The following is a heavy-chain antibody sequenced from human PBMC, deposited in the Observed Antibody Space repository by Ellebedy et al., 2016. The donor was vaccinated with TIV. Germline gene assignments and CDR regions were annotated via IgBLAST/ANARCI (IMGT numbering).Heavy chain of an antibody. CDR3: ARDQAEGRSSDY. Sequence: MPSETLSLTCSVSGGSVSSTRYYWAWIGQPPGKGLEYIGSGYYSGSPYDNPSFKSRVTLSADTSKNQFSLNLSSVTAADTAVYYCARDQAEGRSSDYWGQGTLVTVSS. CDR1: GGSVSSTRYY. D-gene: IGHD6-13*01. CDR2: GYYSGSP. V-gene: IGHV4-39*02. J-gene: IGHJ4*02.